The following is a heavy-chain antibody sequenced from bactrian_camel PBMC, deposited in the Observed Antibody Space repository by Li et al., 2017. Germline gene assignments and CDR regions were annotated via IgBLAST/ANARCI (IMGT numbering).Heavy chain of an antibody. J-gene: IGHJ4*01. V-gene: IGHV3S55*01. CDR3: GPEDEYNY. CDR2: IDLDGST. Sequence: HVQLVESGGGSVKSGGSLGHSCTASGVTIDTDCVAWFRQAAGKEREGVAGIDLDGSTNYVDSVKGRFTVSRDNAKRTLYLQMDNLQPEDTATYFCGPEDEYNYWGQGTQVTVS. CDR1: GVTIDTDC.